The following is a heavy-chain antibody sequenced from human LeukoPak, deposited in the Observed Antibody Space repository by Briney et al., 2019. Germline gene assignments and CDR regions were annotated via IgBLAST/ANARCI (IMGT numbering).Heavy chain of an antibody. CDR3: AKGKADGNLDWFAP. CDR2: IIGSGDST. J-gene: IGHJ5*02. V-gene: IGHV3-23*01. CDR1: GFTFSSYA. Sequence: GGSLRLSCAASGFTFSSYAMTWVRQAPGKGLEWVSSIIGSGDSTFYAASVKGRFTISRDNSKNTLYLQINSLSAEDTAVYYCAKGKADGNLDWFAPWGHGTLVTVSS. D-gene: IGHD4-23*01.